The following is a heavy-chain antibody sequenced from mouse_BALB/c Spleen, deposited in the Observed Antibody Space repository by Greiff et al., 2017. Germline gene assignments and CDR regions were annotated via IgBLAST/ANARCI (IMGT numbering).Heavy chain of an antibody. CDR2: IYPGSGNT. D-gene: IGHD2-10*01. CDR3: AMASYYGNYDAMDY. Sequence: LVESGPELVKPGASVKISCKASGYTFTDYYINWVKQKPGQGLEWIGWIYPGSGNTKYNEKFKGKATLTVDTSSSTAYMQLSSLTSEDTAVYFCAMASYYGNYDAMDYWGQGTSVTVSS. J-gene: IGHJ4*01. CDR1: GYTFTDYY. V-gene: IGHV1-84*02.